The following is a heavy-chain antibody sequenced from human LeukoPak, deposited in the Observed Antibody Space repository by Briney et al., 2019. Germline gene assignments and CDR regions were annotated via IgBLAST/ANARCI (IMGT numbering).Heavy chain of an antibody. CDR1: GFTFSSYG. CDR3: TKAKGQSWLFSHY. D-gene: IGHD3-22*01. J-gene: IGHJ4*02. CDR2: ISGSGGST. V-gene: IGHV3-23*01. Sequence: GGSLRLSCAASGFTFSSYGMSWVRQAPGKGLEWVSAISGSGGSTYSADSVKGRFTISRDNSKSTVYLQMNDLRGEDTAVYYCTKAKGQSWLFSHYWGRGTLVTVSS.